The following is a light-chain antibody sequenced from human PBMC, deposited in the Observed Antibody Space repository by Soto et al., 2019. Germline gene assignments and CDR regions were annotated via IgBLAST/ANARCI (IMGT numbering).Light chain of an antibody. J-gene: IGLJ1*01. V-gene: IGLV1-44*01. CDR1: SSNIGSNT. CDR2: NNN. CDR3: AAWDDSLNAYV. Sequence: QSVLTQPPSASGTPGQRVTISCSGSSSNIGSNTVSWYQQLPGTAPQLLIYNNNQRPSGVPDRFSGSKSGTSASLAISGLQSEDEADYYCAAWDDSLNAYVFGTGTKLTVL.